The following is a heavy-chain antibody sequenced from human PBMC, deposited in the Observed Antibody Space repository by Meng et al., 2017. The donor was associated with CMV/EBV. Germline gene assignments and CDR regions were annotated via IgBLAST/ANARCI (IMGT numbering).Heavy chain of an antibody. Sequence: GGPLRLSCAAPGSTFDAYGMSWVRQAPGKGLEWVSGINWNGGSTGYADSVKGRFTISRDNAKNSLYLQMNSLRAEDTALYYCARDRDIVATVNYYYYGMDVWGQGTTVTVSS. J-gene: IGHJ6*02. CDR2: INWNGGST. V-gene: IGHV3-20*04. D-gene: IGHD5-12*01. CDR1: GSTFDAYG. CDR3: ARDRDIVATVNYYYYGMDV.